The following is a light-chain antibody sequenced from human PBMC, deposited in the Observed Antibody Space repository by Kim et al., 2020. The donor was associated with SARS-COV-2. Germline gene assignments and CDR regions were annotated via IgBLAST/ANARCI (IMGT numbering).Light chain of an antibody. V-gene: IGLV2-14*03. J-gene: IGLJ2*01. CDR2: DGS. Sequence: GQSITISCTGTSSDVGGYNYVSWYQQHPGKAPKLIIYDGSNRPSGVSNRFSGSKSGNTASLTISGLQAEDEADYYCSSYTSSSTLVFGGGTQLTVL. CDR1: SSDVGGYNY. CDR3: SSYTSSSTLV.